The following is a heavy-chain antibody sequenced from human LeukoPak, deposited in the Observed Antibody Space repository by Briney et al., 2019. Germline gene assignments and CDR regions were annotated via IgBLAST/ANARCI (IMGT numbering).Heavy chain of an antibody. CDR3: ARGAAAVDY. D-gene: IGHD6-13*01. V-gene: IGHV1-3*01. CDR1: GYTFTTYT. Sequence: ASVKVSCKASGYTFTTYTIHWMRQVAGQRLELMGWIKAGNGDTKYSQRFQGRVTLTRDTSASTAYMELSSLRSEDTAVYFCARGAAAVDYWGQGTRVTVSS. CDR2: IKAGNGDT. J-gene: IGHJ4*02.